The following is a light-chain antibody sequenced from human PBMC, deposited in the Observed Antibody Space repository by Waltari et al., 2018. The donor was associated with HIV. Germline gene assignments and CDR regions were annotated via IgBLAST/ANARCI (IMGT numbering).Light chain of an antibody. CDR2: EVS. CDR3: GSYITNTNVL. CDR1: SSNVGDYNY. V-gene: IGLV2-14*01. J-gene: IGLJ2*01. Sequence: QSALTQPASVSGSPGQSITISCTGTSSNVGDYNYVSWYQQHPGKAPQLIIYEVSNRPSGVSHRFSGSKSGNTASLTISVLQAEDEAYYYCGSYITNTNVLFGGGTRLTVL.